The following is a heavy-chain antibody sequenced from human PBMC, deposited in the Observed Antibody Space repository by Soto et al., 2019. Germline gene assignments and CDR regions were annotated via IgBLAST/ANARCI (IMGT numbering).Heavy chain of an antibody. J-gene: IGHJ5*02. CDR1: GFTFSSYS. V-gene: IGHV3-48*02. CDR2: ISSSSSTI. Sequence: PGGSLRLSCAASGFTFSSYSMNWVRQAPGKGLEWVSYISSSSSTIYYADPVKGRFTISRDNAKNSLYLQMNSLRDEDTAVYYCARELGSGSYLNWFDPWGQGTLVTVSS. CDR3: ARELGSGSYLNWFDP. D-gene: IGHD1-26*01.